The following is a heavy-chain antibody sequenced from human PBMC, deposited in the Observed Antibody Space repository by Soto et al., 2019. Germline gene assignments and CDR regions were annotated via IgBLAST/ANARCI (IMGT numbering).Heavy chain of an antibody. CDR2: IVVGSDNT. V-gene: IGHV1-58*02. CDR3: ARDDSGFSGSHYIDYFNY. J-gene: IGHJ4*02. CDR1: GFTFTSSA. Sequence: GASVKVSCKTSGFTFTSSAIQWVRQARGQRLEWIGWIVVGSDNTYYSENFQDRVTITRDTSANTVYMQLSSLTSEDTAVYYCARDDSGFSGSHYIDYFNYWGQGALVTVSS. D-gene: IGHD1-26*01.